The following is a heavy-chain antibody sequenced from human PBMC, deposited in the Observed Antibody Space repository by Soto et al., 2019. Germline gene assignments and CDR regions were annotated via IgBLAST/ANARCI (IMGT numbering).Heavy chain of an antibody. V-gene: IGHV3-15*07. D-gene: IGHD2-15*01. CDR3: TTDSYSAMMVVRFDY. J-gene: IGHJ4*01. CDR2: IKSKTHGGTT. Sequence: GRSQTLSYEASDFAFTSAWINSDRQATGKGLEWVGRIKSKTHGGTTDFAGPVRGRFAISRDDSKNMVYLQTNSLKTHDTRIYYCTTDSYSAMMVVRFDYWGHGPLVTVSS. CDR1: DFAFTSAW.